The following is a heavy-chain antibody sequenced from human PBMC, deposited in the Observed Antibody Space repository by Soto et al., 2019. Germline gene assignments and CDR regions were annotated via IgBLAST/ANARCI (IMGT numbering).Heavy chain of an antibody. CDR3: ARVSWREKYGMDV. Sequence: GGSLRLSCAASGFTFSDSYMSWIRQAPEKGLEWISYITFSGNTVYYADSLKGRSTISRDNAKNSLYLQMNRLRAEDTAVYYCARVSWREKYGMDVWGQGTTVTVSS. CDR1: GFTFSDSY. J-gene: IGHJ6*02. V-gene: IGHV3-11*01. CDR2: ITFSGNTV.